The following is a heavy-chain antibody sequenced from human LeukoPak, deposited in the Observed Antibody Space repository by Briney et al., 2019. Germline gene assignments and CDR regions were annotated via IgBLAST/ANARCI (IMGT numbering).Heavy chain of an antibody. J-gene: IGHJ4*02. V-gene: IGHV4-59*08. CDR3: ARHGGSLGYFDY. CDR1: GGSISTYY. CDR2: VYDSGTT. D-gene: IGHD3-10*01. Sequence: PSETLSLTCSVSGGSISTYYWSWIRQTPGKGLEWIGYVYDSGTTNYNPSLKGRVTISSDASKNQFSLNLRSVNAADTAIYYCARHGGSLGYFDYWGQGPLVTVSS.